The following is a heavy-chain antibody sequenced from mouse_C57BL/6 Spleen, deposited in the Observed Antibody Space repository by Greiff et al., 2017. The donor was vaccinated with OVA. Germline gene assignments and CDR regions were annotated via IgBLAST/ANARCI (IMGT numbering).Heavy chain of an antibody. J-gene: IGHJ4*01. CDR2: IYPRSGNT. V-gene: IGHV1-81*01. CDR1: GYTFTSYG. CDR3: ARGITTVVATGSAMDY. Sequence: VQLQQSGAELARPGASVKLSCKASGYTFTSYGISWMKQRTGQGLEWIGEIYPRSGNTYYNEKFKGKATLTADKSSSTAYMELRSLTSEDSAVYFCARGITTVVATGSAMDYWGQGTSVTVSS. D-gene: IGHD1-1*01.